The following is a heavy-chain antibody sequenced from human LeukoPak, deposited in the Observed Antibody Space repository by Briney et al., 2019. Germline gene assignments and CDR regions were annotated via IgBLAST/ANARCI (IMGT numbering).Heavy chain of an antibody. CDR1: GGSISSGDYS. CDR3: ARNLATRGYGMDV. J-gene: IGHJ6*02. CDR2: IYHSGST. V-gene: IGHV4-30-2*01. Sequence: ASETLSLTCAVSGGSISSGDYSWSWIRQPPGKGLEWIGYIYHSGSTYYNPSLKSRVAISVDRSKNQFSLKLSSVTAADTAVYYCARNLATRGYGMDVWGQGTTVTVFS. D-gene: IGHD5-12*01.